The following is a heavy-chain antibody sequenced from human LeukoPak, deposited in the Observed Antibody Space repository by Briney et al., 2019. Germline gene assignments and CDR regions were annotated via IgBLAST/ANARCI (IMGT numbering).Heavy chain of an antibody. V-gene: IGHV3-48*03. CDR1: GFTFSSYE. D-gene: IGHD3-22*01. Sequence: GGSLRLSCAASGFTFSSYEMNWVRQAPGKGLEWISYISSSGSTIYYADSVKGRFTISRDNAKNSLYLQMNSLRAEDTAVYYCARSYDSSGSVIFDYWGQGTLVTVSS. J-gene: IGHJ4*02. CDR3: ARSYDSSGSVIFDY. CDR2: ISSSGSTI.